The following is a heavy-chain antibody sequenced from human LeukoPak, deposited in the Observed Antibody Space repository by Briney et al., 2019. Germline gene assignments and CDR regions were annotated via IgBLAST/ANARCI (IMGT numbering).Heavy chain of an antibody. J-gene: IGHJ4*02. CDR2: ISWNSGSI. V-gene: IGHV3-9*01. Sequence: PGGSLRLSCAASGFTFSSYAMSWVRQAPGKGLEWVSGISWNSGSIGYADSVKGRFTISRDNAKNSLYLQMNSLRAEDTALYYCAKDRYNWNDVYYWGQGTLVTVSS. CDR3: AKDRYNWNDVYY. CDR1: GFTFSSYA. D-gene: IGHD1-20*01.